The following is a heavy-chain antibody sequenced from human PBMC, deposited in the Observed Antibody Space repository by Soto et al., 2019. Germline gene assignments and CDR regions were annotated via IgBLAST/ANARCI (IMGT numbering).Heavy chain of an antibody. Sequence: PSETLSLTCAVYGGSFSGYYWSWIRQPPGKGLEWIGEINHSGSTNYNPSLKSRVTISVDTSKNQFSLKLSSVTAADMAVYYCARDRTSLRYYYGMDVWGQGTTVTVSS. CDR2: INHSGST. D-gene: IGHD1-7*01. V-gene: IGHV4-34*01. CDR3: ARDRTSLRYYYGMDV. J-gene: IGHJ6*02. CDR1: GGSFSGYY.